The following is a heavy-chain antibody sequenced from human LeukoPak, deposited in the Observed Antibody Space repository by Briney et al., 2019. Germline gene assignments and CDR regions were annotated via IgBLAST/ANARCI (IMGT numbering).Heavy chain of an antibody. CDR3: AKFPQSVVGTTQFDF. V-gene: IGHV3-23*01. J-gene: IGHJ4*02. CDR1: GFRFSSYA. D-gene: IGHD2-15*01. Sequence: GGSLRLSCAASGFRFSSYAMSWVRQAPGKGLEWISSISGSVGNTNYADSVKGRFTISRDNSKNTLYLQMNSLRAEDTAIYFCAKFPQSVVGTTQFDFWGQGTLVTVSS. CDR2: ISGSVGNT.